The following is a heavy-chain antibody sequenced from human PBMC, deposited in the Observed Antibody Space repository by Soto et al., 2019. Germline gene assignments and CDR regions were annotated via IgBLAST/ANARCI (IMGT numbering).Heavy chain of an antibody. Sequence: QVQLQESGPGLVKPSGTLSLTCAVSGGSISSSNWWSWVRQPPGKGLEWIGEIYHSGSTNYNPSLKSRVTISVDKSKNQFSLKLRSVTAADTAVYYCATANDYGDLRAPFDIWGQGTMVTVSS. D-gene: IGHD4-17*01. CDR1: GGSISSSNW. CDR3: ATANDYGDLRAPFDI. CDR2: IYHSGST. J-gene: IGHJ3*02. V-gene: IGHV4-4*02.